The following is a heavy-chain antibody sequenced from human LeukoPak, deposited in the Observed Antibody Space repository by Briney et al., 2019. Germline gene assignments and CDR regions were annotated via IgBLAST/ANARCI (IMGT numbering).Heavy chain of an antibody. J-gene: IGHJ3*02. Sequence: SVKVSCKASGYTFTGYYIHWVRQAPGQGLEWMGGIIPIFDTTNYAHKFQGRVTITADESTSTAYMELSSLRSEDTAVYYCAVGVRGSGSYQIWGHAFDIWGQGTMVTVSS. CDR2: IIPIFDTT. CDR1: GYTFTGYY. CDR3: AVGVRGSGSYQIWGHAFDI. V-gene: IGHV1-69*13. D-gene: IGHD3-10*01.